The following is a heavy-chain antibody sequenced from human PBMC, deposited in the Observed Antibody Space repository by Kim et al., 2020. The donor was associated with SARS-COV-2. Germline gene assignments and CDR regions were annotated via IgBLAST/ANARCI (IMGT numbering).Heavy chain of an antibody. CDR3: AKDGGEQWLVDWFDP. CDR1: GFTFSSYG. CDR2: ISYDGSNK. V-gene: IGHV3-30*18. D-gene: IGHD6-19*01. J-gene: IGHJ5*02. Sequence: GGSLRLSCAASGFTFSSYGMHWVRQAPGKGLEWVAVISYDGSNKYYADSVKGRFTISRDNSKNTLYLQMNSLRAEDTAVYYCAKDGGEQWLVDWFDPWGQGTLVTVSS.